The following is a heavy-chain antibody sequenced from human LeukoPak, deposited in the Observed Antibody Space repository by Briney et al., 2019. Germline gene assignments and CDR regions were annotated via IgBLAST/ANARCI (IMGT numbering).Heavy chain of an antibody. Sequence: KASETLSLTCAVYGGSFSAYYWSWIRQPPGKGLEWIGEINHVGSANYKPSLKSRDTISVDTSKSQFSLKLSSVTAADTAVYYCARVLRTSSWYADYWGQGTLVTVSS. D-gene: IGHD6-13*01. CDR1: GGSFSAYY. J-gene: IGHJ4*02. CDR2: INHVGSA. CDR3: ARVLRTSSWYADY. V-gene: IGHV4-34*01.